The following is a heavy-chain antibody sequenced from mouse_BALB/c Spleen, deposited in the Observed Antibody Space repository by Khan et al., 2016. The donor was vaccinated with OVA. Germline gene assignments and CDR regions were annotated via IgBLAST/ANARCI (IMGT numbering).Heavy chain of an antibody. V-gene: IGHV9-3-1*01. Sequence: QIQLVQSGPELKKPGETVKISCKASGYTFTNYGMNWVKQAPGKGLKWMGWINTYTGEPTYADDFKGRFAFSLETSASTAYLQIINLKNEDTATYFCTRSQGNYLFAYCGQGTLVTVSA. CDR2: INTYTGEP. D-gene: IGHD2-1*01. CDR3: TRSQGNYLFAY. J-gene: IGHJ3*01. CDR1: GYTFTNYG.